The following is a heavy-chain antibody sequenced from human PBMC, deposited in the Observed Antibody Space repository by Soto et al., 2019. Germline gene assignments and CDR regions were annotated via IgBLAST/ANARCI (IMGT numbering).Heavy chain of an antibody. CDR1: GGSISSYY. V-gene: IGHV4-59*01. CDR3: ARVKKRGYNFDY. J-gene: IGHJ4*02. CDR2: IYYTGST. D-gene: IGHD5-12*01. Sequence: SETLSLTCTVSGGSISSYYLSWIRQPPGKGLEWIGYIYYTGSTNYNPSLKSRVTISLDTSKNQFSLKLSSVTAADTAVYYCARVKKRGYNFDYWGQGTLVTVSS.